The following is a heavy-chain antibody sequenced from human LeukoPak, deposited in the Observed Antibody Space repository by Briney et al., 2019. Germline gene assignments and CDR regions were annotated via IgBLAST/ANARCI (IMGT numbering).Heavy chain of an antibody. Sequence: GESLKISCKGSGYSFTSYRIGWVRQMPGKGLEWMGIIYHGSSDTRYSPSFQGQVTISADKSISTAYLQWSSLKASDTAMYYCARRGYCSGGSCHSAHFDYWGQGTLVTVSS. CDR2: IYHGSSDT. D-gene: IGHD2-15*01. V-gene: IGHV5-51*01. J-gene: IGHJ4*02. CDR3: ARRGYCSGGSCHSAHFDY. CDR1: GYSFTSYR.